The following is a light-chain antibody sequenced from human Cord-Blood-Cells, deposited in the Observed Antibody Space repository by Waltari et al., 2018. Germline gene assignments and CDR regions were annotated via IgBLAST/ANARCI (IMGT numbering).Light chain of an antibody. CDR3: QQYNNWPPWT. V-gene: IGKV3-15*01. CDR1: QSVSSN. CDR2: GAS. J-gene: IGKJ1*01. Sequence: EIVMTQSPATPSESPGEIATLPCRASQSVSSNLACYQQKPGKAPRLLIYGASTRATGIPARFSGSGSWTEFTLTISSLQSEDFAVYYCQQYNNWPPWTFGQGTKLEIK.